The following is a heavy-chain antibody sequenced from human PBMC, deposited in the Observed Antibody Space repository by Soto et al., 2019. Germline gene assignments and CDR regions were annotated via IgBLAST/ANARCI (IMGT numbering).Heavy chain of an antibody. D-gene: IGHD2-15*01. V-gene: IGHV3-23*01. CDR3: AKSEMAAPGWIDY. CDR2: ISGSGGST. Sequence: EVQLLESGGGLVQPGGSLRLSCAASGFTFSSYAMSWVRQAPGKGLEWVSAISGSGGSTYYADSVKGRFTISRDNSKNRLYLQMNSLRAEDTAVYYCAKSEMAAPGWIDYWGQGTLVTVSS. J-gene: IGHJ4*02. CDR1: GFTFSSYA.